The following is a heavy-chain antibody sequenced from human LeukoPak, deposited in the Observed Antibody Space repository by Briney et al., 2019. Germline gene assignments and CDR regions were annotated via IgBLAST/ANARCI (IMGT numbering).Heavy chain of an antibody. D-gene: IGHD1-26*01. CDR3: TRREGATRGDY. Sequence: GGSLRLSCTASGFTFSGSAMHWVRQASGKGLEWVGRIRSKANSYATAYAASVKGRFTISRDDSKNTAYLQMNSLKTEDTAVYYCTRREGATRGDYRGQGTLVTVSS. CDR1: GFTFSGSA. CDR2: IRSKANSYAT. J-gene: IGHJ4*02. V-gene: IGHV3-73*01.